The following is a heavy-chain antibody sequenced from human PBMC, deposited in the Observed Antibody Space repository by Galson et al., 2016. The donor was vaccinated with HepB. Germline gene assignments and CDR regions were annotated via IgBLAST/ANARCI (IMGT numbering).Heavy chain of an antibody. V-gene: IGHV3-48*03. CDR3: ARGYGPLSIAAAGTVCGY. J-gene: IGHJ4*02. CDR1: GFTFSSYE. D-gene: IGHD6-13*01. CDR2: ISSSGSTI. Sequence: SLRLSCAASGFTFSSYEMNWVRQAPGKGLEWVSYISSSGSTIYYADSVKGRFTISRDSAKNSLYLQMNSLRAEDTAVYYCARGYGPLSIAAAGTVCGYWGQGTLVTVSS.